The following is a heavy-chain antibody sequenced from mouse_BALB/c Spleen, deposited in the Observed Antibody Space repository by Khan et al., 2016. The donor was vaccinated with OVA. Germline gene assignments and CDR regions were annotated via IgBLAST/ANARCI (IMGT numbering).Heavy chain of an antibody. J-gene: IGHJ3*01. V-gene: IGHV1-4*01. CDR1: GYTFTSYT. CDR3: AREGASYMNDVWFAY. CDR2: INPSSGYT. Sequence: QVYLQQSGAELARPGASVKMSSKASGYTFTSYTMHWVKKRTGQGLEWIVYINPSSGYTNSNQKFKDKATLTADKSSRTAYIQLSSQTSEDSAVYYCAREGASYMNDVWFAYWGQGTLVTVSA. D-gene: IGHD2-14*01.